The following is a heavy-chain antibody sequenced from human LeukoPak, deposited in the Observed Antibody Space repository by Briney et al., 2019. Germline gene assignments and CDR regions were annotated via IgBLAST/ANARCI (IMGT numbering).Heavy chain of an antibody. J-gene: IGHJ3*02. CDR1: GFTFSSYS. V-gene: IGHV3-21*01. D-gene: IGHD4-17*01. Sequence: GGSLRLSCAASGFTFSSYSMNWVRQAPGKGLEWVSSISSSSSYIYYADSVKGRFTISRDNAKNSLYLQMNSLRAEDTAVYYCARDDDYGDYDAFDIWGQGTTVTVSS. CDR3: ARDDDYGDYDAFDI. CDR2: ISSSSSYI.